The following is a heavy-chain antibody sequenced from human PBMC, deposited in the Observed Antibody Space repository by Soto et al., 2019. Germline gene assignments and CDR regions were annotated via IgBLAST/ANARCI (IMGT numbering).Heavy chain of an antibody. J-gene: IGHJ4*02. Sequence: GSLRLSCAASGFSFSSYAMSWVRRAPGRGLEWVSSISGNGRSTYYADSVKDRFTISRDNARNALYLQMNSLTVEDTAVYFCARDYDILTGSKQSQYFDYWGQGTLVTVSS. CDR1: GFSFSSYA. CDR2: ISGNGRST. D-gene: IGHD3-9*01. CDR3: ARDYDILTGSKQSQYFDY. V-gene: IGHV3-23*01.